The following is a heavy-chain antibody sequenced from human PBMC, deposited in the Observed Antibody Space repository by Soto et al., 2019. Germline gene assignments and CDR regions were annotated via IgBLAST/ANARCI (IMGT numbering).Heavy chain of an antibody. D-gene: IGHD5-18*01. Sequence: EVQLEESGGALVQPGRSLRLSCAASGFTFDDYAMHWVRQVLGKGLEWVSSISWNSGNIGYADSVKGRFTTSRDNAKNSRYLQMNSLRPEDTALYYCVRSKGGYSYGTPFDYCGQGTLVTVSS. V-gene: IGHV3-9*01. CDR3: VRSKGGYSYGTPFDY. J-gene: IGHJ4*02. CDR2: ISWNSGNI. CDR1: GFTFDDYA.